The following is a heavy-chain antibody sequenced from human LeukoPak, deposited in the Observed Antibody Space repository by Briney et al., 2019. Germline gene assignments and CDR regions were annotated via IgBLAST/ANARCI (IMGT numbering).Heavy chain of an antibody. J-gene: IGHJ4*02. CDR2: IYYSGST. CDR3: VRDYYDSSGNDY. D-gene: IGHD3-22*01. Sequence: PSETLSLTCTVSGGSISSSSYYWGWIRQPPRKGLEWIGSIYYSGSTYYNPSLKSRVTISVDTSKNQFSLKLSSVTAADTAAHYCVRDYYDSSGNDYWGQGTLVTVSS. CDR1: GGSISSSSYY. V-gene: IGHV4-39*01.